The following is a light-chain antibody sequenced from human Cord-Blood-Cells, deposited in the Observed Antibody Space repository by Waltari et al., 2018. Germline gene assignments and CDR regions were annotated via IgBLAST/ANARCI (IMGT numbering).Light chain of an antibody. J-gene: IGKJ2*01. CDR1: QSISSW. CDR2: DAS. CDR3: QQYNSYSYT. V-gene: IGKV1-5*01. Sequence: DIQMTQFPSNLSASVGDRVTITCRASQSISSWLAWYQQKPGKAPKLLIYDASSLESGVPSRFSGSGSGTEFTLTISSLQTDDFATYYCQQYNSYSYTFGQGTKLEIK.